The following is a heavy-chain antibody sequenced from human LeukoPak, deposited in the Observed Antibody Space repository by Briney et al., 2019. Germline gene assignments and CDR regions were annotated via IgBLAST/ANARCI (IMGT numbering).Heavy chain of an antibody. V-gene: IGHV3-74*01. CDR2: INSDGSST. D-gene: IGHD3-10*01. J-gene: IGHJ4*02. Sequence: GGSLRLSCAASGFTFSSYWMHWVRQAPGKGLVWVSRINSDGSSTSYADSVKGRFTISRDNAKNTLYLQMNSLRAEDTAVYYCAREYPYYYGSGSYMSLDYWGQGTLVTVSS. CDR3: AREYPYYYGSGSYMSLDY. CDR1: GFTFSSYW.